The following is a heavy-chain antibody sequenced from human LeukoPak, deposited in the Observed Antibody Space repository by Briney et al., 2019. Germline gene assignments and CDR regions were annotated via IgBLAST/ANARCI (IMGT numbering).Heavy chain of an antibody. CDR3: ARGLAQAGILGVFDY. Sequence: HTGGSLRLSCAASEFTFSNFAMSWVRQAPGKGLEWVSTISGSGDNTYYADSVKGRFTISRDNSRNTLDLQMNTLRAEDTAVYYCARGLAQAGILGVFDYWGQGTLVTVSS. V-gene: IGHV3-23*01. J-gene: IGHJ4*02. D-gene: IGHD6-13*01. CDR1: EFTFSNFA. CDR2: ISGSGDNT.